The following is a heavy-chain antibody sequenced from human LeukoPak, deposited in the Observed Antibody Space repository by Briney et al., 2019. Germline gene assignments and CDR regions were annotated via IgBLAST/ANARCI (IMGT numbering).Heavy chain of an antibody. CDR1: GGSFSNYY. V-gene: IGHV4-34*01. Sequence: SETLSLTCAVYGGSFSNYYWSWIRQPPGKGLEWIGEINHSGSTNYNPSLKSRVTISVDTSKNQFSLKLSSVTAADTAVYYCAREARTIAAAGTGWFDPWGQGTLVTVSS. J-gene: IGHJ5*02. CDR3: AREARTIAAAGTGWFDP. D-gene: IGHD6-13*01. CDR2: INHSGST.